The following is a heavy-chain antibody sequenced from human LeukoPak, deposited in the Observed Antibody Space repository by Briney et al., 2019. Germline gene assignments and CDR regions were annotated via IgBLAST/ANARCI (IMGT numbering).Heavy chain of an antibody. D-gene: IGHD3-3*01. Sequence: SETLSLACSVSGGAIHSYYWSWIRQPPGKGLEWIGYIYFVGSANYNPSLKSRVTISLDKSRKQVSLNLNSVTAADTAVYYCARTSASYYYYMDVWGKGTAVTISS. CDR1: GGAIHSYY. J-gene: IGHJ6*03. V-gene: IGHV4-59*01. CDR3: ARTSASYYYYMDV. CDR2: IYFVGSA.